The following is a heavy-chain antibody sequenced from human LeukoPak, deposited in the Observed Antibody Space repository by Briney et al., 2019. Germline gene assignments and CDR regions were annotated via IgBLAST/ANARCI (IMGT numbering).Heavy chain of an antibody. CDR1: GYIFTAYT. V-gene: IGHV1-3*01. CDR3: ARGQAPIPYSSGWSKYYYYGMDV. D-gene: IGHD6-19*01. CDR2: INAGNGNT. Sequence: GASVKVSCKASGYIFTAYTIHWVRQAPGQRLERMGWINAGNGNTKFSQKFQGRVTITRDTSANTAYMELSSLTSEDTAVYYCARGQAPIPYSSGWSKYYYYGMDVWGQGTTVTVSS. J-gene: IGHJ6*02.